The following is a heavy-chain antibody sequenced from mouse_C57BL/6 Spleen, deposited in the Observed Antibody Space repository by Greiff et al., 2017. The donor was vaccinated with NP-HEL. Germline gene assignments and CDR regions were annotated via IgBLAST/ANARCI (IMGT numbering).Heavy chain of an antibody. CDR3: ARLLLRGWYFDV. CDR1: GYSITSGYY. V-gene: IGHV3-6*01. Sequence: VQLQQSGPGLVKPSQSLSLTCSVTGYSITSGYYWNWIRQFPGNKLEWMGYISYDGSNNYNPSLKNRISITRDTSKNHFFLKLNTVTTEDTATYYCARLLLRGWYFDVWGTGTTVTVSS. CDR2: ISYDGSN. J-gene: IGHJ1*03. D-gene: IGHD1-1*01.